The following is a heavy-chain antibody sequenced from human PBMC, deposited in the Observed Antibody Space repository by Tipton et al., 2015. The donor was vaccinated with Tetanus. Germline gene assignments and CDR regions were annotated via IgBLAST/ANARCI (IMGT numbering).Heavy chain of an antibody. V-gene: IGHV3-21*01. CDR1: GFPSTLSFSRYA. CDR2: ISLSSSYI. Sequence: SLRLSCTASGFPSTLSFSRYAMSWVRQAPGKGLQWVSSISLSSSYIDYADSVQGQFTISRDNAKNSLYLQMNSLRAEDTAVYYCARQDKRFVGYYDAMDVWGQGTTVIVSS. J-gene: IGHJ6*02. CDR3: ARQDKRFVGYYDAMDV. D-gene: IGHD3-3*01.